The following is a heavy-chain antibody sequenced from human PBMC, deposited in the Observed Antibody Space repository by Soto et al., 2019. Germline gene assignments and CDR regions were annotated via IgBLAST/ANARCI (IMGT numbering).Heavy chain of an antibody. Sequence: EVQLVESGGGLVQPGGSLRLSCAASGFTFSSYEMNWVRQAPGKGLEWVSYISSSGSTIYYADSVKGRFTISRDNAKNSLYLQMNSLRAEYTAVYYCARSISEDSGQHYWGQGTLVTVSS. CDR3: ARSISEDSGQHY. D-gene: IGHD5-12*01. J-gene: IGHJ4*02. CDR1: GFTFSSYE. CDR2: ISSSGSTI. V-gene: IGHV3-48*03.